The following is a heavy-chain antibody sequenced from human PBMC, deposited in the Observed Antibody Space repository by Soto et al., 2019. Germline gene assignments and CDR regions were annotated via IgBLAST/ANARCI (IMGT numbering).Heavy chain of an antibody. J-gene: IGHJ6*02. V-gene: IGHV1-18*01. Sequence: QVQLVQSGAEVKKPGASVKVSCKASGYTFTSYGISWVRQAPGQGLEWMGWISAYNGNTNYAQKLQGRVTMTTDTSTSTAYMELRSLRSDDTAVYYCARDTLAEYCTSTSCHDYYGMDVWGQGTTVTVSS. CDR3: ARDTLAEYCTSTSCHDYYGMDV. D-gene: IGHD2-2*01. CDR1: GYTFTSYG. CDR2: ISAYNGNT.